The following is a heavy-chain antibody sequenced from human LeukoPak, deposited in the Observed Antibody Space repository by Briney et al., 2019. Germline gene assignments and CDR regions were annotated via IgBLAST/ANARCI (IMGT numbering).Heavy chain of an antibody. D-gene: IGHD3-16*02. CDR1: GGSISSYY. Sequence: SETLSLTCTVSGGSISSYYWSWIRQPPGKGLEWIGYIYYSGSTNYNPSLKSRVTISVDTSKNQFSLKLSSVTAADTAVYYCARARYDYVWGSYRYKDVYVFDYWGQGTLVTVSS. V-gene: IGHV4-59*01. CDR2: IYYSGST. CDR3: ARARYDYVWGSYRYKDVYVFDY. J-gene: IGHJ4*02.